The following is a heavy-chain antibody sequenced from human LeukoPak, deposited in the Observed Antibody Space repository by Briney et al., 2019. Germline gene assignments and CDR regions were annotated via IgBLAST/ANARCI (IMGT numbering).Heavy chain of an antibody. D-gene: IGHD3-22*01. Sequence: SVKVSCKASGGTFSSYAISWVRQAPGQGLEWIGGIIPIFGTANYAQKFQGRVTITADESTSTAYMELSSLRSEDTAVYYCARLVGHYYDSSGYNWFDPWGQGTLVTVSS. J-gene: IGHJ5*02. CDR1: GGTFSSYA. CDR2: IIPIFGTA. V-gene: IGHV1-69*01. CDR3: ARLVGHYYDSSGYNWFDP.